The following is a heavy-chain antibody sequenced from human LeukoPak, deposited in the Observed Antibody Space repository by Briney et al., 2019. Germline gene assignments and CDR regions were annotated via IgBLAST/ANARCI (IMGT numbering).Heavy chain of an antibody. V-gene: IGHV3-23*01. CDR2: ISGSGGST. Sequence: PGGSLRLSCAASGFTFSDYYMSWIRQAPGKGLEWVSAISGSGGSTYYADSVKGRFTISRDNSKNTLYLQMNSLRAEDTAVYYCATWSWYWPDFDYWGQGTLVTVSS. CDR1: GFTFSDYY. J-gene: IGHJ4*02. D-gene: IGHD6-13*01. CDR3: ATWSWYWPDFDY.